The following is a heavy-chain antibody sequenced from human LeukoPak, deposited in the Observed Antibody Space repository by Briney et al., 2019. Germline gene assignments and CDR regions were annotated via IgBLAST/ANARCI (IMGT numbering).Heavy chain of an antibody. CDR3: TTDPPSTGRPRGGGY. D-gene: IGHD3-10*01. CDR2: IKSTTDGGTT. V-gene: IGHV3-15*01. Sequence: GGALRLSCAASGFTFTNAWMSWVREAPGQGGERVGRIKSTTDGGTTDYAARVKGIFTVSRDDSKNTLYLQMNTLKTDHAAVYYCTTDPPSTGRPRGGGYWGQGTLVTVPS. CDR1: GFTFTNAW. J-gene: IGHJ4*02.